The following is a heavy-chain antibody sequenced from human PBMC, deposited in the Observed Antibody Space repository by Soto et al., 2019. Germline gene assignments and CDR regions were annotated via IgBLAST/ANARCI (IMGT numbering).Heavy chain of an antibody. V-gene: IGHV4-34*01. Sequence: SETLSLTCAVYGGSFSGYYWSWIRQPPGKGLEWIGEINHSGSTNYNPSLKSRATLSVDTAKNRFSLNLTSLTAADTAVYYCARGDWFHPWGQGTLVTVSS. CDR3: ARGDWFHP. CDR2: INHSGST. CDR1: GGSFSGYY. J-gene: IGHJ5*02.